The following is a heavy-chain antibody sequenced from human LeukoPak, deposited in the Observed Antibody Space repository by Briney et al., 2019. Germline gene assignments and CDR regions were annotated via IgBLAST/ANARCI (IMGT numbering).Heavy chain of an antibody. D-gene: IGHD5-24*01. V-gene: IGHV4-34*01. CDR1: GASFDDYY. CDR3: ARGRDRSKAGDH. CDR2: IHPHGIF. J-gene: IGHJ4*02. Sequence: SETLCLTCTVYGASFDDYYCSWIRQPPGKGLEWIGEIHPHGIFYYNSSLTSRVTISIDTSKTQFSLRLTSVTAPYTASYYYARGRDRSKAGDHWGQGSLVTVSS.